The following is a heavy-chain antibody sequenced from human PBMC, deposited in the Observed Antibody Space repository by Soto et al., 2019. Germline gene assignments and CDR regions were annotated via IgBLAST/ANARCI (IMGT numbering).Heavy chain of an antibody. Sequence: SVKVSCKXSGGTFSSYAISWVRQAPGQGLEWMGGIIPIFGTANYAQKFQGRVTITADESTSTAYMGLSSLRSEDTAVYYCARQPAYSNYYYYGMDVWGQGTTVTVSS. D-gene: IGHD4-4*01. V-gene: IGHV1-69*13. CDR2: IIPIFGTA. CDR3: ARQPAYSNYYYYGMDV. CDR1: GGTFSSYA. J-gene: IGHJ6*02.